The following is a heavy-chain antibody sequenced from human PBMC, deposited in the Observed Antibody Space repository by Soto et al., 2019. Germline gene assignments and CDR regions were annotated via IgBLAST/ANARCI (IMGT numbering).Heavy chain of an antibody. CDR3: ARVLPWFGNPQLYGMDV. Sequence: GESLKISCKGSGYSFTSYWIGWVRQMPGKGLEWMGIIYPGDSDTRYSPSFQGQVTISADKSISTAYLQWSSLKASDTAMYYCARVLPWFGNPQLYGMDVWGQGTTVTVSS. J-gene: IGHJ6*02. CDR1: GYSFTSYW. V-gene: IGHV5-51*01. CDR2: IYPGDSDT. D-gene: IGHD3-10*01.